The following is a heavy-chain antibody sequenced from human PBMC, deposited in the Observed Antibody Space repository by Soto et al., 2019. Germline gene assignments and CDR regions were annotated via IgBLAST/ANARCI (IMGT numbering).Heavy chain of an antibody. Sequence: QVQLVDSGGGLVKPGGSLRLSCTASGFTFTDHYMTWIRQAPGKGLEWVSYSNSGGSNIYYADAVRGRFTISRDNAKNSVYLQMSSLRAEDTAIYYCARDSRGANWGQGTVVIVSS. D-gene: IGHD3-10*01. V-gene: IGHV3-11*01. J-gene: IGHJ4*02. CDR1: GFTFTDHY. CDR2: SNSGGSNI. CDR3: ARDSRGAN.